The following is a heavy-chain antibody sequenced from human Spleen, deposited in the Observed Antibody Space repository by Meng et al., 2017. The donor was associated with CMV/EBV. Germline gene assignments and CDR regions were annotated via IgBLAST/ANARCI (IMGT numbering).Heavy chain of an antibody. V-gene: IGHV3-30*02. CDR3: AKESGTFSSGRLDN. J-gene: IGHJ4*02. Sequence: GGSLRLSCAASGFSFSSYGMHWVRQAPGKGLEWGAYIRFDSRDKYYADSVKGRFTISRDNSRNTLFLQMNSLRIEVTGVYDCAKESGTFSSGRLDNWGQRTLVTVSS. D-gene: IGHD6-19*01. CDR2: IRFDSRDK. CDR1: GFSFSSYG.